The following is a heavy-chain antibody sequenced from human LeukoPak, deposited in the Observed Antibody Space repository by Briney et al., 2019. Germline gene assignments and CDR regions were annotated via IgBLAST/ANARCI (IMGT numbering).Heavy chain of an antibody. Sequence: GGSLSLSCAAYGFTFSSYAMTWVRQAPGKGLEGVSVMSDSGGNTYYADSVKGRFSIFRDNSKNRLSLQMNSLRSEDTAVYYCAKGGFSAPIDYWGQGTLVTVSS. CDR1: GFTFSSYA. CDR2: MSDSGGNT. D-gene: IGHD3-10*01. V-gene: IGHV3-23*01. CDR3: AKGGFSAPIDY. J-gene: IGHJ4*02.